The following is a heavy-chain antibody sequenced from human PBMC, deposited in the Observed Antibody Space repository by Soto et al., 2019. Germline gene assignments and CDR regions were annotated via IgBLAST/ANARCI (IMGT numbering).Heavy chain of an antibody. CDR2: IYYSGCT. CDR1: GGSISSYY. D-gene: IGHD5-12*01. CDR3: ARGGDAFDI. J-gene: IGHJ3*02. Sequence: QVQLQEAGPGLVKPSETLSLTCTVSGGSISSYYWSWIRQPPGKGLEGIGYIYYSGCTNYSPSRKSRVTISVDTSKNQFSLKLSSVTAAYPAVYYCARGGDAFDIWGLGTMVTVSS. V-gene: IGHV4-59*01.